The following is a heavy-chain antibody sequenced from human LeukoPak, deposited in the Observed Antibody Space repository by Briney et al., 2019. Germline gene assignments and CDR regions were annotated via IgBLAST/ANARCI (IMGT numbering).Heavy chain of an antibody. J-gene: IGHJ4*02. CDR1: GFTVSSNY. Sequence: GGSLRLSCAASGFTVSSNYMSWVRQAPGKGLEWVSVIYSGGSTYYADSVKGRFTISRVNSKNTLYLQMNSLRAEDTAVYYCATLGTYSSGWYDGYWGQGTLVTVSS. V-gene: IGHV3-66*01. CDR2: IYSGGST. D-gene: IGHD6-19*01. CDR3: ATLGTYSSGWYDGY.